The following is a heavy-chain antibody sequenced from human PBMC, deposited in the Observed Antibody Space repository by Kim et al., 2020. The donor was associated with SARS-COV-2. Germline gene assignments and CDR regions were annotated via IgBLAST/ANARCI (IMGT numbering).Heavy chain of an antibody. D-gene: IGHD2-2*01. V-gene: IGHV4-59*01. CDR1: GGSISSYY. CDR3: ARGQASSLHVPAVYYYGMDV. CDR2: IYYSGST. J-gene: IGHJ6*02. Sequence: SETLSLTCTVSGGSISSYYWSWIRQPPGKGLEWIGYIYYSGSTNYNPSLKSRVTISVDTSKNQFSLKLSSVTAADTAVYYCARGQASSLHVPAVYYYGMDVWGQGTTVTVSS.